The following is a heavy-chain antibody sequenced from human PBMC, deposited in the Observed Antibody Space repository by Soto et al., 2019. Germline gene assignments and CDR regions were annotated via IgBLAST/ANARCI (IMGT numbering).Heavy chain of an antibody. J-gene: IGHJ5*02. CDR3: ARDEGFLRS. CDR2: ISGYDGHT. V-gene: IGHV1-18*01. CDR1: GYTFTNYG. Sequence: QVQLVQSGPEVKKPGASVKVSCKTSGYTFTNYGMAWVRQAPRQGLEWMGWISGYDGHTNYAQKFQGRVTMTTDTCTKTAYMEMRSMRPDDADVYYCARDEGFLRSWGQGTQVAVSS. D-gene: IGHD3-3*01.